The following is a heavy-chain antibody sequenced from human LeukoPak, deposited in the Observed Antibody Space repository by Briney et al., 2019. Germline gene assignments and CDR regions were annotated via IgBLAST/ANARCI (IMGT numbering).Heavy chain of an antibody. D-gene: IGHD3-10*01. CDR2: IRYDGSNK. J-gene: IGHJ4*02. Sequence: PGGSLRLSCAASGFTFSSYGMHWVRQAPGKGLEWVAFIRYDGSNKYYADSVKGRFTISRDNSKNTLYLQMNSLRAEDTAVYYCAKLSMVRPRGVDYGGQGTLVTVSS. CDR1: GFTFSSYG. CDR3: AKLSMVRPRGVDY. V-gene: IGHV3-30*02.